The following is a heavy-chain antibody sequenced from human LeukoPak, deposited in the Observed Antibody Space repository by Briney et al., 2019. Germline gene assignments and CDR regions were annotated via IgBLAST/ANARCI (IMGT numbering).Heavy chain of an antibody. D-gene: IGHD6-13*01. CDR3: ARFETIAVATVDY. J-gene: IGHJ4*02. Sequence: GGSLRLSRAASGFTFSSYSMNWVRQAPGKGLEWVSSISSSSSYIEYADSVKGRFTISRDNAKNSLYLQMNSLRAEDTAVYYCARFETIAVATVDYWGQGTLVTVSS. CDR1: GFTFSSYS. CDR2: ISSSSSYI. V-gene: IGHV3-21*01.